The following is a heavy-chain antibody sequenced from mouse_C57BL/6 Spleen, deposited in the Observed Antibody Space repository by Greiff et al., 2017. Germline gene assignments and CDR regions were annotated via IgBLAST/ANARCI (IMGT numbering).Heavy chain of an antibody. CDR3: ARPNYGNYRDYAMDY. Sequence: EVMLVESGGGLVKPGGSLKLSCAASGFTFSDSGMHWVRQAPEKGLEWVAYISSGSSTIDYADTVKGRFTISRANAKNTLYLQKTRLSSEDTALYDRARPNYGNYRDYAMDYWGQGTSVTVSS. CDR2: ISSGSSTI. J-gene: IGHJ4*01. D-gene: IGHD2-1*01. V-gene: IGHV5-17*01. CDR1: GFTFSDSG.